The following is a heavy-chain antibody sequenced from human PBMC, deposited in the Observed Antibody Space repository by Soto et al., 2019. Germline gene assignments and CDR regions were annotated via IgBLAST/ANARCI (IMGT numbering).Heavy chain of an antibody. D-gene: IGHD1-26*01. V-gene: IGHV4-59*12. CDR3: ARVSGSYYYGMDV. J-gene: IGHJ6*02. CDR2: IFYSGST. CDR1: GGSISSYY. Sequence: SETLSLTCTVSGGSISSYYWSWIRQPPGKGLEWIGYIFYSGSTNYNPSLKSRVTISVDKSKNQFSLKLSSVTAADTAVYYCARVSGSYYYGMDVWGQGTTVTVSS.